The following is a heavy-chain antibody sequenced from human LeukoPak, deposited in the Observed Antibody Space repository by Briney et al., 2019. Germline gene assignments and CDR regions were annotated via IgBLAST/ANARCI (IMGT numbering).Heavy chain of an antibody. D-gene: IGHD6-19*01. CDR3: ARDSQNSRDPYNWFDP. V-gene: IGHV1-18*01. J-gene: IGHJ5*02. Sequence: KLQGRFTMTTDTSTSTAYMELRSLRSDDTAVYYCARDSQNSRDPYNWFDPWGQGTLVTVSS.